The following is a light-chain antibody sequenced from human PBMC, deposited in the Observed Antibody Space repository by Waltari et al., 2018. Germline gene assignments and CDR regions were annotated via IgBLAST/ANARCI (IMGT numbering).Light chain of an antibody. CDR1: QDISSY. CDR3: QQLNVYPLT. V-gene: IGKV1-9*01. J-gene: IGKJ4*01. Sequence: DIQLTQSPSFLSASVGHRVTISCRASQDISSYLAWYPQKPGEAPKLLIYAASTLQSGVPSRFSGSGSGTEFTLTISSLQPEDFAAYYCQQLNVYPLTFGGGSKVEIK. CDR2: AAS.